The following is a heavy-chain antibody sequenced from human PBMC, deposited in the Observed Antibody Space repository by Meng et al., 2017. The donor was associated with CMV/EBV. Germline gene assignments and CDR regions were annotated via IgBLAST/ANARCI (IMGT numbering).Heavy chain of an antibody. CDR1: GFTFDDYT. V-gene: IGHV3-43*01. Sequence: GESLKISCAASGFTFDDYTMHWVRRAPGKGLEWVSLISWDGGSTYYADSVKGRFTISRDNSKNSLYLQMNSLRTEDTALYYCAKDIGYSSGWSLDYWGQGTLVTVSS. CDR3: AKDIGYSSGWSLDY. D-gene: IGHD6-19*01. CDR2: ISWDGGST. J-gene: IGHJ4*02.